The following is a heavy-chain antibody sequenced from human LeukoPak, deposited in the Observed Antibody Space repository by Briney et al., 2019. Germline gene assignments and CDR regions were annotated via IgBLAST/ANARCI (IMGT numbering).Heavy chain of an antibody. CDR3: AKDHAEYFFDY. J-gene: IGHJ4*02. D-gene: IGHD6-6*01. CDR2: ISYDGSNK. V-gene: IGHV3-30*18. CDR1: GFTFSSYG. Sequence: PGGSLRLSCAASGFTFSSYGMHWVRQAPGKGLEWVAVISYDGSNKYYADSVKGRFTISRDNSKNTLYLQMNSLRAEDTAVYYCAKDHAEYFFDYWGQGTLVTVSS.